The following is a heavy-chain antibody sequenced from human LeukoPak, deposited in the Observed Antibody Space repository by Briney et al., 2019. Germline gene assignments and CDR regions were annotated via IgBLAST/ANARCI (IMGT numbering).Heavy chain of an antibody. Sequence: SVKVSCKASGGTFSSYAISWVRQAPGQGLEWMGRIIPIFGIAKYAQKFQGRVTITADKSTSAAYMEMSSLRSEDTAVYYCARDVVPSTIVVVPAAITAPAYYYYGMDVWGQGTTVTVSS. CDR3: ARDVVPSTIVVVPAAITAPAYYYYGMDV. CDR1: GGTFSSYA. J-gene: IGHJ6*02. V-gene: IGHV1-69*04. D-gene: IGHD2-2*02. CDR2: IIPIFGIA.